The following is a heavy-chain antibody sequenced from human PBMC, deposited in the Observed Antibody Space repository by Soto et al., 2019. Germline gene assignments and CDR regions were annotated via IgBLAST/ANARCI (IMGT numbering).Heavy chain of an antibody. CDR2: SSTTSSYI. V-gene: IGHV3-21*01. CDR3: ARPRRASRAYYYYGMDV. CDR1: AFTFSSYR. J-gene: IGHJ6*02. Sequence: PWVTIRRSWSASAFTFSSYRMNWLRQAPGKGLEWLSSSSTTSSYIYYADSVKGRFTISRDNAKNSLYLQMNSLRAEDMAVYYCARPRRASRAYYYYGMDVWGQGTTVTVSS.